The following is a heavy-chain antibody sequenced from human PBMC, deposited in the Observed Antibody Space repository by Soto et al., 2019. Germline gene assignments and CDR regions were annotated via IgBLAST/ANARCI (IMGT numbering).Heavy chain of an antibody. CDR2: IYYSGST. CDR1: GGSISSGGYY. Sequence: QVQLQESGPGLVKPSQTLSLTCTVSGGSISSGGYYWSWIRQHPGKGLEWIGYIYYSGSTYYNPSLKSRVTISVDTSKNQCSLQLRSVTAADTAVYYCAGIYSGSPGGTLRYWGQGTRVTVSS. CDR3: AGIYSGSPGGTLRY. D-gene: IGHD1-26*01. V-gene: IGHV4-31*03. J-gene: IGHJ4*02.